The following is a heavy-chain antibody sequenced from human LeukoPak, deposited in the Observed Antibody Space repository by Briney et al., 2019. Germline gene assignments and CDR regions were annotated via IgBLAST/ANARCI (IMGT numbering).Heavy chain of an antibody. CDR2: IYYSGST. CDR1: GGSISSYY. V-gene: IGHV4-59*01. CDR3: ARERPNYYDSSGYYSKNYYYYMDV. J-gene: IGHJ6*03. D-gene: IGHD3-22*01. Sequence: PSETLSLTCTVSGGSISSYYWSWIRQPPGKGLEWIGYIYYSGSTNYNPSLKSRVTISVDTSKNQFSLKLSSVTAADTAVYYCARERPNYYDSSGYYSKNYYYYMDVWGKGTTVTVSS.